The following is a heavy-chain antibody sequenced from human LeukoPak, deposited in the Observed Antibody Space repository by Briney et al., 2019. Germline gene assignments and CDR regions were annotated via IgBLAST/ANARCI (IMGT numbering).Heavy chain of an antibody. V-gene: IGHV4-34*01. D-gene: IGHD2-2*01. CDR1: GWSFNDYY. CDR2: INARGDT. CDR3: ARGQVPAARGYTWFDP. Sequence: SETLSLTCAVYGWSFNDYYWNWIRQPPGKGLEWIGEINARGDTNYNPSLESRVTISVDTSKNQFSLRLTSMIAADTALYYCARGQVPAARGYTWFDPWGQGTLVTVSS. J-gene: IGHJ5*02.